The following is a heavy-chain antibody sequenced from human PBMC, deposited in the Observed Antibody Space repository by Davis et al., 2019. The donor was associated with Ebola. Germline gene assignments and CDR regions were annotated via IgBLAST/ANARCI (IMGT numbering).Heavy chain of an antibody. CDR1: GGTFSSYA. J-gene: IGHJ6*02. CDR3: ARVMPHYYYGMDV. V-gene: IGHV1-2*04. Sequence: AASVKVSCKASGGTFSSYAISWVRQAPGQRLEWMGWINPNSGGTNYAQKFQGWVTMTRDTSISTAYMELSRLRSDDTAVYYCARVMPHYYYGMDVWGQGTTVTVSS. CDR2: INPNSGGT. D-gene: IGHD2-2*01.